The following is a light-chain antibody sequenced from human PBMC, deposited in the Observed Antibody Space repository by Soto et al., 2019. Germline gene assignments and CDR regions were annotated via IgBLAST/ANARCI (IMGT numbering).Light chain of an antibody. J-gene: IGKJ5*01. V-gene: IGKV1-5*03. CDR3: QQYNSYSPIT. Sequence: DIPMTQSPSTLSASVGDRVTITCRVSQSISSWLAWYQQKPGKAPKLLIYKASSLESGVPSRFSGSGSGTEFTLTISSLQPDDFATYYCQQYNSYSPITFGQGTRLEIK. CDR1: QSISSW. CDR2: KAS.